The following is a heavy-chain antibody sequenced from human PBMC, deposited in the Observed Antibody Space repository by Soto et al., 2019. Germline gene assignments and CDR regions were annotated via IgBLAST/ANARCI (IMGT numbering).Heavy chain of an antibody. CDR1: GYTFPSYY. J-gene: IGHJ4*02. V-gene: IGHV1-46*01. D-gene: IGHD6-19*01. CDR3: ASWEDTVAGLEN. Sequence: ASVQVSCKASGYTFPSYYMHWVRQAPGQGLEWMGIINPSGGSTSYAQKFQGRVTMTRDTSTSTVYMELSSLRFEDTAVYYCASWEDTVAGLENWGQGTLVTVSS. CDR2: INPSGGST.